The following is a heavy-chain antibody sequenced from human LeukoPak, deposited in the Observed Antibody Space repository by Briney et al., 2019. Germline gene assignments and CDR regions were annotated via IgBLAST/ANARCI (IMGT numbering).Heavy chain of an antibody. CDR1: GFTFSSCS. V-gene: IGHV3-21*01. Sequence: GGSLRLSCAASGFTFSSCSMNWVRQAPGKGLEWVSSISSSSSYIYYADSVKGRFTISRDNAKNSLYLQMDSLRAEDTAVYYCARQPKGRYNFHSFSDYWGQGTLVTVSS. CDR3: ARQPKGRYNFHSFSDY. D-gene: IGHD5/OR15-5a*01. J-gene: IGHJ4*02. CDR2: ISSSSSYI.